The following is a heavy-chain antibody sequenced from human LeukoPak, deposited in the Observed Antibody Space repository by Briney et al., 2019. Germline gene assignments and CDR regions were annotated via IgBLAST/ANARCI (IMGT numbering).Heavy chain of an antibody. D-gene: IGHD2-2*01. CDR3: ARYIVVVPAANGQLDY. J-gene: IGHJ4*02. Sequence: SGGSLRLSCAASGFTFSSYAIHWVRQAPGKGLEWVAVISYDGSNKYYADSVKGRFTISRDNSKNTLYLQMNSLRAEDTAVYYCARYIVVVPAANGQLDYWGQGTLVTVSS. V-gene: IGHV3-30-3*01. CDR1: GFTFSSYA. CDR2: ISYDGSNK.